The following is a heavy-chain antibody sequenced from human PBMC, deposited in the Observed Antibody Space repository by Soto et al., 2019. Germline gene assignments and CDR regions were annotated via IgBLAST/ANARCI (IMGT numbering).Heavy chain of an antibody. V-gene: IGHV4-31*03. Sequence: QVQLQESGPGLVKPSQTLSLTCTVSGGSISSGGYYWSWIRQHPGKGLEWIGYIYYSGSTYYNPYLKSRVTISVDTSKNQFSLKLSCVTAADTAVYYCARGHYYGAGSYSDLGYWGQGTLVTVSS. J-gene: IGHJ4*02. CDR1: GGSISSGGYY. D-gene: IGHD3-10*01. CDR2: IYYSGST. CDR3: ARGHYYGAGSYSDLGY.